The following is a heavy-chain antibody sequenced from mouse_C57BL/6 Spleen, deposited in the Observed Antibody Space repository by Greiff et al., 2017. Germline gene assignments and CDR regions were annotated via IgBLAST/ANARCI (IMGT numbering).Heavy chain of an antibody. D-gene: IGHD4-1*01. J-gene: IGHJ2*01. Sequence: VQLQQPGTELVKPGASVKLSCKASGYTFTSYWMHWVKQRPGQGLEWIGNINPSNGGTNYNEKFKSKATLTVDKSSSTAYMQLSSLTSEDSAVYYCARSILGRGVYFDYWGQGTTLTVSS. V-gene: IGHV1-53*01. CDR3: ARSILGRGVYFDY. CDR1: GYTFTSYW. CDR2: INPSNGGT.